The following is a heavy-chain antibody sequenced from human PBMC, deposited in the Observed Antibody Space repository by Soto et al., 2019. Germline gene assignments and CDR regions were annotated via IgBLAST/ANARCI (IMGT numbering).Heavy chain of an antibody. CDR1: GGTFSSYA. V-gene: IGHV1-69*13. CDR3: ARSGIAAAAQGVDY. CDR2: IIPIFGTA. D-gene: IGHD6-13*01. J-gene: IGHJ4*02. Sequence: ASVKVSCKASGGTFSSYAISWVRQAPGQGLEWMGGIIPIFGTANYAQKFQGRVTITADESTSTAYMELSSLRSEDTAVYYCARSGIAAAAQGVDYWGQGTLVTVSS.